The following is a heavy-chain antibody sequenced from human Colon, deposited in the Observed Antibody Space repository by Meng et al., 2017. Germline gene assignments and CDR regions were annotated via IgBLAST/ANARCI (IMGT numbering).Heavy chain of an antibody. V-gene: IGHV3-30*04. J-gene: IGHJ4*02. CDR3: ASAPYYDSSGYYYGHDY. CDR2: ISYEGSNK. D-gene: IGHD3-22*01. Sequence: GGSLRLSCAASGFTFSSEAMHWVRQAPGKGLEWVAVISYEGSNKYYADSVKGRFTISRDNFKNTLYLQINSLRAEDTAVYYCASAPYYDSSGYYYGHDYWGQGTLVTVSS. CDR1: GFTFSSEA.